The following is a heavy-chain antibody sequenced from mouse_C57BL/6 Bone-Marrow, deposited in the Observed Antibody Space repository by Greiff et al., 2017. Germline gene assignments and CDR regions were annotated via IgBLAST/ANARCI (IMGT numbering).Heavy chain of an antibody. CDR2: ISDGGSYT. Sequence: EVKVVESGGGLVKPGGSLKLSCAASGFTFSSYAMSWVRQTPEKRLEWVATISDGGSYTYYPDNVKGRFTISRDNAKNNLYLQMSHLKSEDTAMYYCAREDWDGDSMDYWGQGTSVTVSS. J-gene: IGHJ4*01. CDR1: GFTFSSYA. V-gene: IGHV5-4*01. CDR3: AREDWDGDSMDY. D-gene: IGHD4-1*01.